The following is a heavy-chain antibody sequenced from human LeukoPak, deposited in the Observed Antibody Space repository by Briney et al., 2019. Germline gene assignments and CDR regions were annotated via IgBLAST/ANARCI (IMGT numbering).Heavy chain of an antibody. J-gene: IGHJ4*02. CDR2: IVVGSGNT. CDR1: GFTFTSSA. V-gene: IGHV1-58*02. D-gene: IGHD3-10*01. Sequence: SVKVSCKASGFTFTSSAMQWVRQARGQRLEWIGWIVVGSGNTNYAQKFQERVTITRDMSTSTAYMELSSLRSEDTAVYYCAAGYGSATLYYFDYWGQGTLVTVS. CDR3: AAGYGSATLYYFDY.